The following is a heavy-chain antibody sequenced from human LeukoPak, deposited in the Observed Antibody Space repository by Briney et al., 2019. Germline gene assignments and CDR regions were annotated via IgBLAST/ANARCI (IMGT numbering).Heavy chain of an antibody. CDR3: AGETPLDDSSSWYPHWFDP. J-gene: IGHJ5*02. CDR2: IIPIFGTA. Sequence: SVKVSCKASGGTFSSYAISWVRQAPGQGLEWMGGIIPIFGTANYAQKFQGRVTITTDESTSTAYMELSSLRSEDSAVYYCAGETPLDDSSSWYPHWFDPWGQGTLVTVSS. V-gene: IGHV1-69*05. CDR1: GGTFSSYA. D-gene: IGHD6-13*01.